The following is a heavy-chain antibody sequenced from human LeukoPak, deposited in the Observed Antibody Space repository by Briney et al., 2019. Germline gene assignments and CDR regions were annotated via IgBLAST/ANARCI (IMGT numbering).Heavy chain of an antibody. V-gene: IGHV5-51*01. Sequence: GESLKISCKGSGYSFTSYWIGWVRQMPGKGLEWMGIIYPGDSDTRYSPSFQGQVTISADKSISTAYLQWSSLKASDTAMYYCATPGIAVAGREGDYYGMDVWGQGTTVTVSS. D-gene: IGHD6-19*01. CDR3: ATPGIAVAGREGDYYGMDV. CDR2: IYPGDSDT. CDR1: GYSFTSYW. J-gene: IGHJ6*02.